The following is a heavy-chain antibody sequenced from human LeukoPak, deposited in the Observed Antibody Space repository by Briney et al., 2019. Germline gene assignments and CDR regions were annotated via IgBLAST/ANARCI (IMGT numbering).Heavy chain of an antibody. CDR2: IYYSGST. CDR1: GGSISSSSYY. J-gene: IGHJ4*02. CDR3: ARHTAGYDILTGSYYFDY. V-gene: IGHV4-39*01. Sequence: PSETLSLTCTVSGGSISSSSYYWGWIRQPPGKGLEWIGSIYYSGSTYYNPSLKSRVTISVDTSKNQFSLKLSSVTAADTAVYYCARHTAGYDILTGSYYFDYWGQGTLVTVSS. D-gene: IGHD3-9*01.